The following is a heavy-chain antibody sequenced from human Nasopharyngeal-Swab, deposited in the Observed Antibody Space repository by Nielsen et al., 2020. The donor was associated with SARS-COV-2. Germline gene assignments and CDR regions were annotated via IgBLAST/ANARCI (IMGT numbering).Heavy chain of an antibody. J-gene: IGHJ4*02. CDR1: GFTFSSSW. V-gene: IGHV3-74*01. Sequence: GGSRRRSCAGSGFTFSSSWLHWVRQAPGEGLVWVARLNGDATTVDYADSVKGRFTISRDNAKNTLYLQMNGLRDEDTAIYYCARAGEYRFDYWGQGTLVTVSS. CDR3: ARAGEYRFDY. D-gene: IGHD7-27*01. CDR2: LNGDATTV.